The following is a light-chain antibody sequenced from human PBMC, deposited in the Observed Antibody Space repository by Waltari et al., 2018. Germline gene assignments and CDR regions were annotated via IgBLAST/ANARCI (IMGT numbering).Light chain of an antibody. V-gene: IGKV2-30*02. CDR2: RVS. Sequence: VVNQSPLYLPVTLGQSASIYCRSSESLLHSDGNPYLSWFQQRPGQSPRRLISRVSNRDSGVPDRFSGSGSATYFTLKISRVEAEDVGIYYCMQGKNWPWTFGQGTRVEIK. J-gene: IGKJ1*01. CDR1: ESLLHSDGNPY. CDR3: MQGKNWPWT.